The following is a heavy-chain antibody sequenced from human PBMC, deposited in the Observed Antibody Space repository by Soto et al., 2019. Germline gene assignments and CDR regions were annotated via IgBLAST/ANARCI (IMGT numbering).Heavy chain of an antibody. CDR3: ARGRLGGAAD. J-gene: IGHJ4*02. CDR2: INHSGST. D-gene: IGHD1-26*01. Sequence: PSETLSLTCTVSGGSLSPNYWSWIRQPPGKGLEWIGEINHSGSTNYNPSLKSRVTISVDTSKNQFSLKLSSVTAADTAVYYCARGRLGGAADWGQGTLVTVSS. CDR1: GGSLSPNY. V-gene: IGHV4-34*01.